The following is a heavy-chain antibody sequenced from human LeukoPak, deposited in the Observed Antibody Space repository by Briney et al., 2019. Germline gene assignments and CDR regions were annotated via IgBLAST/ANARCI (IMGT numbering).Heavy chain of an antibody. CDR3: ARGPVVPAAMALDY. J-gene: IGHJ4*02. V-gene: IGHV3-23*01. Sequence: PGGSLRLSCAASGFTFSSYAMSWVRQAPGKGLEWVSAISGSGGSTYYADSVKGRFTISRDNSKNTLYLQMNSLRAEDTAVYYCARGPVVPAAMALDYWGQGTLVTVSS. CDR2: ISGSGGST. D-gene: IGHD2-2*01. CDR1: GFTFSSYA.